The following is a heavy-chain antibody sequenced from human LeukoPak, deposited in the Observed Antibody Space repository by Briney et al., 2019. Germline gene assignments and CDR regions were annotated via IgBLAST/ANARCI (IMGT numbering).Heavy chain of an antibody. V-gene: IGHV3-33*01. D-gene: IGHD1-26*01. CDR3: ARDGREPGMDY. Sequence: PGGSLRLSCAASGFIFSSYGMHWARQAPGKGLEWVAVIWYDGSNKYYADSVKGRFTISRDNSKNTLYLQMNSLRAEDTAVYYCARDGREPGMDYWGQGTLVTVSS. CDR2: IWYDGSNK. CDR1: GFIFSSYG. J-gene: IGHJ4*02.